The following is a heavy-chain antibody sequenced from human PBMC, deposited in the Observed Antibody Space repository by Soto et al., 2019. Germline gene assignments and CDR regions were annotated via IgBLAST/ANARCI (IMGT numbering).Heavy chain of an antibody. V-gene: IGHV3-23*01. Sequence: EVQLLESGGGLVQPGGSLRLSCAASGFTFSSYAMSWVRQAPGKGLEWVSAISGSGGSTYYADSVKGRFTISRDNSKNTLYLQMNSLRAEDTAVYYCAKTLGGITMIVVVPYYFDYWGQGTLVTVSS. CDR2: ISGSGGST. CDR1: GFTFSSYA. CDR3: AKTLGGITMIVVVPYYFDY. D-gene: IGHD3-22*01. J-gene: IGHJ4*02.